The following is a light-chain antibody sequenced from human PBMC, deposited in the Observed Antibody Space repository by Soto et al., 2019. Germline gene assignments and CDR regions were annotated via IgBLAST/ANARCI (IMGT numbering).Light chain of an antibody. Sequence: QSALSRPASVCASPGQSINISCTRTTSDFDIYKSVSWYQQHSGKAPKLMIYQLTNRPSGVSNRFSGSTSGNTASPTIAALRAEDEDDYSCCSYTSSITYVSGNGTKVTVL. CDR1: TSDFDIYKS. CDR3: CSYTSSITYV. J-gene: IGLJ1*01. V-gene: IGLV2-14*01. CDR2: QLT.